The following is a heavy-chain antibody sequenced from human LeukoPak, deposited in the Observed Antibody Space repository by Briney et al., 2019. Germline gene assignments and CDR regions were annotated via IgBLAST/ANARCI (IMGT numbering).Heavy chain of an antibody. CDR1: GYTFTGYY. CDR3: ARLILELGGYAADY. Sequence: GASVKVSCKASGYTFTGYYMHWVRQAPGQGLEWMGWINPNSGGTNYAQKFQGRVTMTRDTSISTAYMELSRLRSDDTAVYYCARLILELGGYAADYWGQGTLVTVSS. V-gene: IGHV1-2*02. J-gene: IGHJ4*02. CDR2: INPNSGGT. D-gene: IGHD3-3*01.